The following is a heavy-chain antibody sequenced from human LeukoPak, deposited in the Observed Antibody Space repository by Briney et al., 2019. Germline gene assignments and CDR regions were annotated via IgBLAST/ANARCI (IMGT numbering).Heavy chain of an antibody. CDR1: GFTFSSYE. Sequence: PGGSLRLSCVASGFTFSSYEMNWVRQAPGKGLEWVSYISSSGSTIYYADSVKGRFTISRDNAKNSLYLQMNSLRAEDTAVYYCAREGGSGSYLKYYFDYWGQGTLVTVSS. J-gene: IGHJ4*02. V-gene: IGHV3-48*03. CDR3: AREGGSGSYLKYYFDY. D-gene: IGHD3-10*01. CDR2: ISSSGSTI.